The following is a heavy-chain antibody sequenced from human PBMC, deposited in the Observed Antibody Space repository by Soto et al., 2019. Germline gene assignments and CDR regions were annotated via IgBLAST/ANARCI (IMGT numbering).Heavy chain of an antibody. CDR3: AKFAAMVRGVPDY. CDR2: IKSKTDGGTT. V-gene: IGHV3-15*01. Sequence: EVQLVESGGGLVKPGGSLRLSCAASGFTFSNAWMSWVRQAPGKGLEWVGRIKSKTDGGTTDYAAPVKGRFTISRDNSKNTLYLQMNSLRAEDTAVYYCAKFAAMVRGVPDYWGQGTLVTVSS. CDR1: GFTFSNAW. D-gene: IGHD3-10*01. J-gene: IGHJ4*02.